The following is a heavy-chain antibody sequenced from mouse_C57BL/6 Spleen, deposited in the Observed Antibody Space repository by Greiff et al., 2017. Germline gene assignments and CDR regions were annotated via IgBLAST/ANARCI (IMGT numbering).Heavy chain of an antibody. V-gene: IGHV5-9*01. J-gene: IGHJ4*01. CDR1: GFTFSSYT. CDR2: ISGGGGNT. CDR3: ARKYTYAMDY. Sequence: EVQRVESGGGLVKPGGSLKLSCAASGFTFSSYTMSWVRQTPEKRLEWVATISGGGGNTYYPDSVKGRFTIARDNAKNTLYLQMSSLRSEDTALYYCARKYTYAMDYWGQGTSVTVSS. D-gene: IGHD5-1*01.